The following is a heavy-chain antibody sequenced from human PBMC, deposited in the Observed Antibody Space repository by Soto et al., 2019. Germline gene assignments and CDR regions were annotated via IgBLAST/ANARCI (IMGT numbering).Heavy chain of an antibody. CDR3: ARDRDYSHTDADIDY. Sequence: QVQLMQSGAEVRRPGTSMRISCTTSGYNFNTYGIIWVRQAPGQGLEWMGWISGYNGYTQYAQNFEDRVTLSTDPSTSTAFLELRNLRSGDTALYFCARDRDYSHTDADIDYWGQGTLVTVSS. CDR2: ISGYNGYT. CDR1: GYNFNTYG. V-gene: IGHV1-18*01. D-gene: IGHD3-16*01. J-gene: IGHJ4*02.